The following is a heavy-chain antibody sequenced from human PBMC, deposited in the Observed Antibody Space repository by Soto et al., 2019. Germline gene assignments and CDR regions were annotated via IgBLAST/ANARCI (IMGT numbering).Heavy chain of an antibody. Sequence: QVQLVQSGAEVKKPGAPVKVSCKASGYTFTSYDINWVRQAPGQGLEWMGWVSPNSGYTAYAQRFQGRVTMTRDKSISTAYMELTSLGSDDTAVYYCARGAAVTGDFWGQGTLVTVSS. V-gene: IGHV1-8*01. CDR1: GYTFTSYD. J-gene: IGHJ4*02. D-gene: IGHD2-21*02. CDR2: VSPNSGYT. CDR3: ARGAAVTGDF.